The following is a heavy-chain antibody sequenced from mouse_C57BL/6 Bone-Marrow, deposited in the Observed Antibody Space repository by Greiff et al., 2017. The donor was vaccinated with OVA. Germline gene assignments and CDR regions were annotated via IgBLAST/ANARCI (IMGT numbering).Heavy chain of an antibody. CDR2: IDPENGDT. Sequence: VQLQQSGAELVRPGASVKLSCTASGFNIKDDYMHWVKQRPEQGLEWIGWIDPENGDTEYASKFQGKATITADTASNTAYLQLSSLTSEDTAVYYCTTWSFAYWGQGTLVTVSA. CDR3: TTWSFAY. V-gene: IGHV14-4*01. J-gene: IGHJ3*01. D-gene: IGHD1-1*02. CDR1: GFNIKDDY.